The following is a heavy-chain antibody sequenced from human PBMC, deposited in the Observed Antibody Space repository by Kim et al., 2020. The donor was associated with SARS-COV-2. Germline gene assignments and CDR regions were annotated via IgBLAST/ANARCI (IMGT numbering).Heavy chain of an antibody. J-gene: IGHJ4*02. V-gene: IGHV1-2*04. CDR1: GYTFTGYY. CDR2: INPNSGGT. D-gene: IGHD3-10*01. CDR3: ARPRTTIKHYGSGSYWLDY. Sequence: ASVKVSCKASGYTFTGYYMHWVRQAPGQGLEWMGWINPNSGGTNYAQKFQGWVTMTRDTSISTAYMELSRLRSDDTAVYYCARPRTTIKHYGSGSYWLDYWGQGTLVTVSS.